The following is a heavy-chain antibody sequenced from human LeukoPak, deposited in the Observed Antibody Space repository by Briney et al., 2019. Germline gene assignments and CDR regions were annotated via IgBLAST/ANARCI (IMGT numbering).Heavy chain of an antibody. J-gene: IGHJ6*02. V-gene: IGHV3-33*08. D-gene: IGHD3-3*01. CDR2: IWYDGSNK. CDR1: GFTVSSNY. Sequence: PGGSLRLSCAASGFTVSSNYMSWVRQAPGKGLEWVAVIWYDGSNKYYADSVKGRFTISRDNSKNTLYLQMNSLRAEDTAVYYCARDNDFWSGYSYGMDVWGQGTTVTVSS. CDR3: ARDNDFWSGYSYGMDV.